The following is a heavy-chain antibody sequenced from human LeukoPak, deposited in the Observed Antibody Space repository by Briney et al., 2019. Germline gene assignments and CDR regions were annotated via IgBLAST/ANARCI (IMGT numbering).Heavy chain of an antibody. Sequence: PLASVKVSCKASGYTFTGYYMHWVRQAPGQGLEWMGWINPNSGGTNYAQKFQGRVTMTRDTSISTAYMELSRLRSDDTAVYYCARAAKVAVARFQHWGQGTLVTVSS. V-gene: IGHV1-2*02. CDR3: ARAAKVAVARFQH. CDR1: GYTFTGYY. D-gene: IGHD6-19*01. J-gene: IGHJ1*01. CDR2: INPNSGGT.